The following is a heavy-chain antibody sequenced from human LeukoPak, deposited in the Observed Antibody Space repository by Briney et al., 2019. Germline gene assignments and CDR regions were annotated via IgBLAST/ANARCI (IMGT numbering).Heavy chain of an antibody. V-gene: IGHV1-2*02. CDR1: GYTFTGYY. Sequence: ASVTVSCMASGYTFTGYYMHWVRQAPGPGLEWMGWINPNSGGTNYAQTFQGRVTLTRDTSISTAYMELSRLRSDDTAVYYCARYDSSGYYPFDYWGQGTLVTVSS. D-gene: IGHD3-22*01. J-gene: IGHJ4*02. CDR3: ARYDSSGYYPFDY. CDR2: INPNSGGT.